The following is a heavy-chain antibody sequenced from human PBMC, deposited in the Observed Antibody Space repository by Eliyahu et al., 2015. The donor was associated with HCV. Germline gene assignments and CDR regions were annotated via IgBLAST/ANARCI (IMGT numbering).Heavy chain of an antibody. CDR2: IYSGGST. CDR1: GFTVSSNY. CDR3: ARDQVAGWWLDDI. V-gene: IGHV3-66*01. J-gene: IGHJ3*02. Sequence: EVQLVESGGGLVQPGGSLRLSCAASGFTVSSNYMSWVRQAPGKGLEWVSVIYSGGSTYYADSVKGRFTISRDNSKNTLYLQMNSLRAEDTAVYYCARDQVAGWWLDDIWGQGTMVTVSS. D-gene: IGHD6-19*01.